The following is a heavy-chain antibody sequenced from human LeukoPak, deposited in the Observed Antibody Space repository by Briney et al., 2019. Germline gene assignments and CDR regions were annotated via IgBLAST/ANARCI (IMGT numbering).Heavy chain of an antibody. D-gene: IGHD3-16*02. CDR2: IKQDGSEK. CDR3: ARDTGYDYVWGSYRYTGD. V-gene: IGHV3-7*01. J-gene: IGHJ4*02. CDR1: GFTFSCYW. Sequence: GGSLRLSCAASGFTFSCYWMSWVRQAPGKGLEWVANIKQDGSEKYYVDSVKGRFTISRDNAKNSLYLQMNSLRAEDTAVYYCARDTGYDYVWGSYRYTGDWGQGTLVTVSS.